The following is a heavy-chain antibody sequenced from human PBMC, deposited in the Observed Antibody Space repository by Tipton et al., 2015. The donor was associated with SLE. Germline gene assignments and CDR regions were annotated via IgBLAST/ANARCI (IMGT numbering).Heavy chain of an antibody. Sequence: TLSLTCTVSGGSISSSSYYWGWIRQPPGKGLEWIGSIYYSGSTYYNPSLKSRVTISVDTSKNQFSLKLSSVTAADTAVYYCARARVGATPEYFQHWGQGTLVTVSS. J-gene: IGHJ1*01. CDR3: ARARVGATPEYFQH. D-gene: IGHD1-26*01. CDR2: IYYSGST. CDR1: GGSISSSSYY. V-gene: IGHV4-39*01.